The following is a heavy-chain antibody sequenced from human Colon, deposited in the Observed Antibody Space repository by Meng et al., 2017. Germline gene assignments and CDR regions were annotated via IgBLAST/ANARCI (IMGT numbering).Heavy chain of an antibody. CDR1: GFIFSNYE. J-gene: IGHJ4*02. CDR2: ISSGGSSI. V-gene: IGHV3-48*03. CDR3: ATLEEY. D-gene: IGHD5-24*01. Sequence: SCAASGFIFSNYEMNWVRQAPGKGLEWVSYISSGGSSIYYADSVKGRFTISRDNAKNSLYLQMNSLRAEDTAVYYCATLEEYWGQGTLVTVSS.